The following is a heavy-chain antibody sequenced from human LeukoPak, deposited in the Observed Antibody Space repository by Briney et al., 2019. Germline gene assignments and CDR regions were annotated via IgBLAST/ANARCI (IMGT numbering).Heavy chain of an antibody. Sequence: SVKVSCQASGGTFSSYAISWVRQAPGQGLEWMGGIIPIFGTANYAQKFQGRVTITTDESTSTAYMELSSLRSEDTAVYYCARNSGSYRGDSFDYWGQGTLLTVSS. CDR3: ARNSGSYRGDSFDY. D-gene: IGHD1-26*01. V-gene: IGHV1-69*05. CDR2: IIPIFGTA. CDR1: GGTFSSYA. J-gene: IGHJ4*02.